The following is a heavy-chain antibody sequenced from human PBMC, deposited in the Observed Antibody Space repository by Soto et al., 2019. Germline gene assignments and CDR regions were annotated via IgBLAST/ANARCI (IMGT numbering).Heavy chain of an antibody. CDR2: FIPIFGTA. V-gene: IGHV1-69*06. Sequence: QVQLVQSGAEVKKPGSSVKVSCKASGGTFSSYAISWVRQTPGQGLEWMGGFIPIFGTANYAQKFQGRVTITADKSPSTAYMELSSLRSEVTAVYYCARVSPYSSGWFVGFDPWGQGTLVTLSS. CDR1: GGTFSSYA. J-gene: IGHJ5*02. CDR3: ARVSPYSSGWFVGFDP. D-gene: IGHD6-19*01.